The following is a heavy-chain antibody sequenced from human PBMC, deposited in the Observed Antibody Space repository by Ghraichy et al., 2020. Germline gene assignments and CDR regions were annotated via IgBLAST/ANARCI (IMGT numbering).Heavy chain of an antibody. CDR3: ARAREPYYDYWTGALDN. V-gene: IGHV3-33*01. J-gene: IGHJ4*02. CDR1: GFGFNSYV. D-gene: IGHD3-3*01. CDR2: IWFDGDKK. Sequence: GESLNISCVASGFGFNSYVMHWVRQAPGRGLEWVAIIWFDGDKKYYGESVKGRFTISRDSSNKVVYLQMNSLRGEDTAVYYCARAREPYYDYWTGALDNWGQGTQVTVSS.